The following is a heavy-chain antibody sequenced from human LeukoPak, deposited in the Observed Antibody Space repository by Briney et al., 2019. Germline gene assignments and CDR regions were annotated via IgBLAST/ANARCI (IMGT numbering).Heavy chain of an antibody. CDR3: ARDRHDILTGDNWFDP. D-gene: IGHD3-9*01. J-gene: IGHJ5*02. CDR1: GYTFTSYA. V-gene: IGHV1-3*01. CDR2: INAGNGNT. Sequence: ASVKVSCKASGYTFTSYAMHWVRQPPGQRLEWMGWINAGNGNTKYSQKFQGRVTITRDTSASTAYMELSSLRSEDTAVYYCARDRHDILTGDNWFDPWGQGTLVTVSS.